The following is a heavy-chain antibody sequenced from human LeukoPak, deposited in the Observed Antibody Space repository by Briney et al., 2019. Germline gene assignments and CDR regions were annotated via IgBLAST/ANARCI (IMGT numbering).Heavy chain of an antibody. CDR2: IYYSGST. CDR1: GGSIGSGGYY. Sequence: SETLSLTCTVSGGSIGSGGYYWSWIRQHPGTGLEWIGYIYYSGSTYYNPSLKSRVTISVDTSKNQFSLKLSSVTAADTAVYYCASTPYSGYDYYYYGMDVWGKGTTVTVSS. V-gene: IGHV4-31*03. D-gene: IGHD5-12*01. CDR3: ASTPYSGYDYYYYGMDV. J-gene: IGHJ6*04.